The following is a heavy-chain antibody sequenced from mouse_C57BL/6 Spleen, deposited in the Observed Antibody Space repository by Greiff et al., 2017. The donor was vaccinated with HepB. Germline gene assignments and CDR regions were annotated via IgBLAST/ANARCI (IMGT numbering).Heavy chain of an antibody. J-gene: IGHJ3*01. CDR2: INPGSGGT. CDR3: ARYEDGYSFAY. V-gene: IGHV1-54*01. D-gene: IGHD2-3*01. CDR1: GYAFTNYL. Sequence: QVQLKESGAELVRPGTSVKVSCKASGYAFTNYLIEWVKQRPGQGLEWIGVINPGSGGTNYNEKFKGKATLTADKSSSTAYMQLSSLTSEDSAVYFCARYEDGYSFAYWGQGTLVTVSA.